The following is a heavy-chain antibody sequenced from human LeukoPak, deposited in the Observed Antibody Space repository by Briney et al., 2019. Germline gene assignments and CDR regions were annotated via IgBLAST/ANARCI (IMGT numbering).Heavy chain of an antibody. CDR2: IGTAGDT. V-gene: IGHV3-13*01. CDR3: ATVIFVYSAFDI. D-gene: IGHD3-16*02. J-gene: IGHJ3*02. Sequence: GGSLRLSCAASGFTFSSYDMHWVRQATGKGLEWVSAIGTAGDTYYPGSVKGRFTISRENAKNSLYLQMNSLRAEDSAVYFCATVIFVYSAFDIWGQGTVVTVSS. CDR1: GFTFSSYD.